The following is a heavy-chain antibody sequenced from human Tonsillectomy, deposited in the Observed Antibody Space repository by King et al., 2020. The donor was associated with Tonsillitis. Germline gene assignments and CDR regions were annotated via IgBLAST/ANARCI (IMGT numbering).Heavy chain of an antibody. Sequence: VQLQESGPGLVKPSQTLSLTCAVSGGSISSGGYSWSWIRQPPGKGLEWIGYIYYSGSTYYNPSLKSRVTISVDTSKNQFSLQLSSVTAADTAVYYCARAVTMMAGGFDYWGQGTLVTVSS. J-gene: IGHJ4*02. CDR1: GGSISSGGYS. CDR2: IYYSGST. D-gene: IGHD3-22*01. CDR3: ARAVTMMAGGFDY. V-gene: IGHV4-30-4*07.